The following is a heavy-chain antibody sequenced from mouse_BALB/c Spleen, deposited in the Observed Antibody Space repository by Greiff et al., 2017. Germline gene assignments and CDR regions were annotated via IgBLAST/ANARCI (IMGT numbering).Heavy chain of an antibody. CDR3: ARNRGDYAMDY. CDR1: GFAFSSYD. V-gene: IGHV5-12-1*01. Sequence: EVQLVESGGGLVKPGGSLKLSCAASGFAFSSYDMSWVRQTPEKRLEWVAYISSGGGSTYYPDTVKGRFTISRDNAKNTLYLQMSSLKSEDTAMYYCARNRGDYAMDYWGQGTSVTVSS. CDR2: ISSGGGST. J-gene: IGHJ4*01.